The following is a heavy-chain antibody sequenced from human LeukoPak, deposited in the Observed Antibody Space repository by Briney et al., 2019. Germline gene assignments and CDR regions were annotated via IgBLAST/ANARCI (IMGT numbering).Heavy chain of an antibody. Sequence: GGSLRLSCAASGFTFSDYYMSWIRQAPGKGLEWVSYISSSSSYTNSADSVKGRFTISRDNAKNSLYLQMNSLRAEDTAVYYCARDCSGGSCYFDYWGQGTLVTVSS. CDR1: GFTFSDYY. CDR2: ISSSSSYT. V-gene: IGHV3-11*06. J-gene: IGHJ4*02. CDR3: ARDCSGGSCYFDY. D-gene: IGHD2-15*01.